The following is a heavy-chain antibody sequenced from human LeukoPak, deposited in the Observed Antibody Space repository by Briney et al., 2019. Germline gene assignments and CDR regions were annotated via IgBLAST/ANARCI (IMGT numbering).Heavy chain of an antibody. V-gene: IGHV1-18*01. CDR1: GYTYTTYG. CDR2: ISAYNGNT. CDR3: ARQAACSSIRCHIDY. Sequence: ASVKVSCKASGYTYTTYGITWVRQAPGQGLEWMGCISAYNGNTNYAQKFQGRLTITTDTTARTAYMELRSLRFDDTAVYYCARQAACSSIRCHIDYWGQGTLVTVSS. J-gene: IGHJ4*02. D-gene: IGHD2-2*01.